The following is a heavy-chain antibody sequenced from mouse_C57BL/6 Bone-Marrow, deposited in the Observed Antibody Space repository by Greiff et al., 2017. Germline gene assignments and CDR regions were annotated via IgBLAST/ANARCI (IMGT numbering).Heavy chain of an antibody. CDR1: GYTFTSYW. CDR3: ATYYYGSRYGGYFDY. CDR2: IDPSDSET. D-gene: IGHD1-1*01. V-gene: IGHV1-52*01. Sequence: QVQLQQPGAELVRPGSSVKLSCKASGYTFTSYWMHWVKQRPIQGLEWIGNIDPSDSETHYNQKFKDKATLTVDKSSSTAYMQLSSLTSEDSAVYYCATYYYGSRYGGYFDYWGQGTTLTVSS. J-gene: IGHJ2*01.